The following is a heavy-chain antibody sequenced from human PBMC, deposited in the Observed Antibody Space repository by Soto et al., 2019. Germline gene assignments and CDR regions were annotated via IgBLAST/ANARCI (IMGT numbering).Heavy chain of an antibody. CDR3: ARVLWFGELYNWDAFDI. J-gene: IGHJ3*02. D-gene: IGHD3-10*01. CDR1: GGSISSSNW. CDR2: IYHSGST. Sequence: SETLSLTCAVSGGSISSSNWWSWVRQPPGKGLEWIGEIYHSGSTNYNASLKGRVTISVDKSKNQFSLKLSSVTAADTAVYYCARVLWFGELYNWDAFDIWGQGTMVTVSS. V-gene: IGHV4-4*02.